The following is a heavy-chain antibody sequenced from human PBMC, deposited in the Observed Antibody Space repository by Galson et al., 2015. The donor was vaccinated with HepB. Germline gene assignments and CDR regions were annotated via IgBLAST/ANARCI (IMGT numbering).Heavy chain of an antibody. CDR1: GFSLSTSGMC. CDR3: ARIRGLYSSGWYRSWFDS. V-gene: IGHV2-70*01. CDR2: IDWDADK. Sequence: PALVKPTQTLTLTCTFSGFSLSTSGMCVSWIRQPPGKALEWLALIDWDADKYYNTSLKTRLTISKDTPKNQVVLTMTEMDPMDTATYYCARIRGLYSSGWYRSWFDSWGQGTLVTVSS. J-gene: IGHJ5*01. D-gene: IGHD6-19*01.